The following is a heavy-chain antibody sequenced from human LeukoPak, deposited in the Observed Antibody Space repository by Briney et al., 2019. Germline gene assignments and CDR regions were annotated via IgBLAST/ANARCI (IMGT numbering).Heavy chain of an antibody. CDR1: GGSFSGYY. CDR3: AIFTDYYFDY. CDR2: INHSGST. D-gene: IGHD2-21*02. V-gene: IGHV4-34*01. Sequence: SETLSLTCAVYGGSFSGYYWSWIRQPPGKGLEWIGEINHSGSTNYNPSLKSRVTISVDTSKNQFSLKLSSVTAADTAVYYCAIFTDYYFDYWGQGTLVTVSS. J-gene: IGHJ4*02.